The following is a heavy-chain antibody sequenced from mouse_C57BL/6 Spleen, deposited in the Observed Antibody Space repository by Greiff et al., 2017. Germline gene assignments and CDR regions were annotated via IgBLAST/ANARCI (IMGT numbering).Heavy chain of an antibody. V-gene: IGHV1-61*01. J-gene: IGHJ3*01. D-gene: IGHD1-1*01. CDR2: IYPSDSET. Sequence: VQLQQPGAELVRPGSSVKLSCKASGYTFTSYWMDWVKQRPGQGLEWIGNIYPSDSETHYNQKFKDKATLTVDKSSSTAYMQRSSLTSEDSAVYYGARGITGGGCAYCGEGTLFTVSA. CDR1: GYTFTSYW. CDR3: ARGITGGGCAY.